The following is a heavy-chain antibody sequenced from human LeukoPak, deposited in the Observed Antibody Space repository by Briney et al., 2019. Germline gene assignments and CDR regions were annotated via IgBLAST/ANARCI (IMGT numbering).Heavy chain of an antibody. Sequence: SETLSLTCTVSGGSISSYYWSWIRQPPGKGLECIGYIHYTGSTNYNPSLKSRVTTSVDTSKNQFSLKLSSVTAADTAVYYCARAQILYYDILTGYFDKAYYFDYWGQGTLVTVSS. CDR1: GGSISSYY. CDR3: ARAQILYYDILTGYFDKAYYFDY. J-gene: IGHJ4*02. V-gene: IGHV4-59*12. CDR2: IHYTGST. D-gene: IGHD3-9*01.